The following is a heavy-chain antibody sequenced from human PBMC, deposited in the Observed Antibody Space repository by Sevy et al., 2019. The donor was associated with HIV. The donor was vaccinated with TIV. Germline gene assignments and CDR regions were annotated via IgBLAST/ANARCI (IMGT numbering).Heavy chain of an antibody. V-gene: IGHV3-74*01. CDR1: GFIFSTGW. Sequence: GSLRLSCVASGFIFSTGWMHWVRQAPRKGLVWVKRIDTDGSDTSYADSVKGRFTISRDNAKNTLYLQMNSLRAEDTAVYYCVRARPGPKHYMDVWGKGTTVTVSS. CDR3: VRARPGPKHYMDV. CDR2: IDTDGSDT. D-gene: IGHD6-6*01. J-gene: IGHJ6*03.